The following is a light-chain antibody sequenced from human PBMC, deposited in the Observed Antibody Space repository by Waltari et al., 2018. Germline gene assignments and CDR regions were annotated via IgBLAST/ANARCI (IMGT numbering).Light chain of an antibody. J-gene: IGKJ4*01. CDR2: GAS. V-gene: IGKV3-15*01. CDR3: QQYNNWPPLT. Sequence: EIVITQSPATLSVSPGERATLSCRASQSISSNLAWYEQKPGQAPRLRIYGASTRATGIPARFSGSGSGTEFTLTISSLQSEDFAVYYCQQYNNWPPLTFGGGTKVEIK. CDR1: QSISSN.